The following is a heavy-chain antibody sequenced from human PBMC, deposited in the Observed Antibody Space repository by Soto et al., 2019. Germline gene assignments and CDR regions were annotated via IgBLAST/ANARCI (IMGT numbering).Heavy chain of an antibody. CDR1: GGSISSSSYY. Sequence: QLQLQESGPGLVKPSETLSLTCTVSGGSISSSSYYWGWIRQPPGKGLGWIGSIYYSGSTYSNPSLKSRVTISVDTSKNQFSLKLSSVTAADTAVYYCARRGALTTIFGVANYGMDVWGQGTTVTVSS. J-gene: IGHJ6*02. D-gene: IGHD3-3*01. CDR2: IYYSGST. CDR3: ARRGALTTIFGVANYGMDV. V-gene: IGHV4-39*01.